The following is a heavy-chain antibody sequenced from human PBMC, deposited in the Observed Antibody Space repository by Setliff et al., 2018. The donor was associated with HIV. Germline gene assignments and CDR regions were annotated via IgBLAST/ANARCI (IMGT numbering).Heavy chain of an antibody. J-gene: IGHJ4*02. V-gene: IGHV3-11*04. CDR2: ITNTGSST. Sequence: PGGSLRLSCAASGFTFSDYYLNWFRLAPGKGLEWISHITNTGSSTNYADSVKGRFTISRDNAKYSLYLQMNTLRVEDTAVYYCATMLRTTARHDYFDYWGQGTLVTVSS. CDR1: GFTFSDYY. CDR3: ATMLRTTARHDYFDY. D-gene: IGHD6-6*01.